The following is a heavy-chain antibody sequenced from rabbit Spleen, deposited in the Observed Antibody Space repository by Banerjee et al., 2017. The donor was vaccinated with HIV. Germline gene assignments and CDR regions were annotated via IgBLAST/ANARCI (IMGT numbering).Heavy chain of an antibody. CDR1: GFSFSSGYD. J-gene: IGHJ6*01. V-gene: IGHV1S40*01. Sequence: QSLEESGGDLVKPGASLTLTCTASGFSFSSGYDMCWVRQAPGKGLEWIGTFYTGSSGNTYYASWAKGRFTISKTSSTTVTLQMTSLTAADTATYFCARDTSSSFSSYGMDLWGQGTLVTVS. D-gene: IGHD1-1*01. CDR2: FYTGSSGNT. CDR3: ARDTSSSFSSYGMDL.